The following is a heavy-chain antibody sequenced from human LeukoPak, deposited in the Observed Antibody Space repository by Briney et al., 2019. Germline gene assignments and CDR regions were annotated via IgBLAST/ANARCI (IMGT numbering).Heavy chain of an antibody. V-gene: IGHV4-39*01. D-gene: IGHD3-22*01. CDR1: VGALSSSSYD. CDR2: IYDSGST. J-gene: IGHJ5*02. Sequence: SGTLCLSCTVSVGALSSSSYDWGWIRPPPGKGLEWVGRIYDSGSTYYNPAPKTRVPISVDSSNNQFSLKLSSVTAADTAVYCCARGDYDSSGYYVGYNWSDPSGPRTLVTASS. CDR3: ARGDYDSSGYYVGYNWSDP.